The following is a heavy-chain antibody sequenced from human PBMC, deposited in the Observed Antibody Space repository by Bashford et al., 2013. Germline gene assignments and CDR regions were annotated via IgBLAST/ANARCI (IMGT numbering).Heavy chain of an antibody. CDR2: IGPTANSYGT. D-gene: IGHD6-19*01. J-gene: IGHJ4*02. V-gene: IGHV3-73*01. Sequence: WVRQMPGKGLEWVGHIGPTANSYGTVDTASVRGRFIFFRDDSKNTAYLQMSNLKYEDTAVYYCMQWLAPNDYWGQGILVTVSS. CDR3: MQWLAPNDY.